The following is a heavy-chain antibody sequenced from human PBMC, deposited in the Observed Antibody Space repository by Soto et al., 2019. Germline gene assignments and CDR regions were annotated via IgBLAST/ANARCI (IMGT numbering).Heavy chain of an antibody. CDR1: GWIFTNYL. Sequence: PGEALKISWKGSGWIFTNYLIGLVRQMPGKGLEVIWIIYPRYSDSRYSPSFQGHVTIAADKSITTPYLQWSSLKASDTAMYYCARLHWNYYAFDIWGPGKMVTVSS. J-gene: IGHJ3*02. CDR2: IYPRYSDS. CDR3: ARLHWNYYAFDI. D-gene: IGHD1-7*01. V-gene: IGHV5-51*01.